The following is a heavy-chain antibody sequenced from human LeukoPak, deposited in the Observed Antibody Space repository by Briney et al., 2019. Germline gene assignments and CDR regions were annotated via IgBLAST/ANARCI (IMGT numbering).Heavy chain of an antibody. D-gene: IGHD7-27*01. Sequence: GGSLRLSCAASGFTVSSNYMTWVRQAPEKGLEWVSVIYRGGDTFYADSVKGRFTISRDNAKSSLYLQMNSLRAEDTAFYYCARDDNWGFDYWGQGALVTVSS. CDR2: IYRGGDT. J-gene: IGHJ4*02. CDR1: GFTVSSNY. CDR3: ARDDNWGFDY. V-gene: IGHV3-66*01.